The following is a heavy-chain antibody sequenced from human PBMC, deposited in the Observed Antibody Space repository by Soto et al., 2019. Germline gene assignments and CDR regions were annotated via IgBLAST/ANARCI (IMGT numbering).Heavy chain of an antibody. D-gene: IGHD1-26*01. Sequence: EVQVVESGGGFVQPGGSLRLSCAASGFTVSRDYTNWVRQAPGKGLEWVSVIYSGGSTYYAASVKGRFTISRDNSKNTLYLQMNSLSAEDTAVYYCAGDPGDRNGMIVWGQGTTVTVSS. CDR2: IYSGGST. V-gene: IGHV3-66*01. CDR1: GFTVSRDY. J-gene: IGHJ6*02. CDR3: AGDPGDRNGMIV.